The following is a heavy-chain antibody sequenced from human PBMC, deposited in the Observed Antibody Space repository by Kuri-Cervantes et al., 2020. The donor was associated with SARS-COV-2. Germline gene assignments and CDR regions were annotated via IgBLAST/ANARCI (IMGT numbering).Heavy chain of an antibody. D-gene: IGHD6-13*01. J-gene: IGHJ6*02. CDR3: ARIQVGSSWYMGLYYYYGMDV. CDR1: GFSLSTSGVG. V-gene: IGHV2-5*02. CDR2: IYWDDDK. Sequence: SGPTLVKPTQTLTLTCTFSGFSLSTSGVGVGWIRQPPGKALEWLALIYWDDDKRYSPSLKSRLTITKDTSKSQVVLTMTNMDPVDTATHYCARIQVGSSWYMGLYYYYGMDVWGQGTTVTVSS.